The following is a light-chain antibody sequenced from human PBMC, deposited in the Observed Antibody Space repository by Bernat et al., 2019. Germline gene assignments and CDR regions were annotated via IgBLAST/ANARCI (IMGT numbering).Light chain of an antibody. CDR3: QQYNSYSPVP. CDR1: QSISSW. Sequence: DIQMTQSPSTLSASVGDRVTITCRASQSISSWLAWYQQKPGKAPKLLIYKASSLESWVPSRFSGSGSGTEFTLTISSLQPDDFATYYCQQYNSYSPVPFGQGTKVEIK. V-gene: IGKV1-5*03. CDR2: KAS. J-gene: IGKJ1*01.